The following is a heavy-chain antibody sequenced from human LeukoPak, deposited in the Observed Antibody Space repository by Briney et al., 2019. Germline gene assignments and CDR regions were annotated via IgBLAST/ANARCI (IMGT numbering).Heavy chain of an antibody. CDR1: GFTFSSYA. D-gene: IGHD3-10*01. Sequence: GGSLRLSCAASGFTFSSYAMSWVRQAPGKGLEWVSAISGSGGSTYYADSVKGQFTISRDNSKNTLYLQMNSLRAEDTAVYYCAKDLTGNLAPRGFDYWGQGTLVTVSS. V-gene: IGHV3-23*01. CDR3: AKDLTGNLAPRGFDY. CDR2: ISGSGGST. J-gene: IGHJ4*02.